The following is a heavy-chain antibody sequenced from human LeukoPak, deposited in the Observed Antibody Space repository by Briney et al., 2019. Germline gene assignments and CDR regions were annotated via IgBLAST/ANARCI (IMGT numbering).Heavy chain of an antibody. V-gene: IGHV4-61*02. CDR1: GGSISSGSYY. D-gene: IGHD6-19*01. CDR2: IYTSGST. CDR3: ARSSGWSDYFDY. Sequence: SETLSLTCTVSGGSISSGSYYWSWIRQPAGKGLEWIGRIYTSGSTNYNPSLKSRVTISVDTSKNQFSLELSSVTAADTAVYYCARSSGWSDYFDYWGQGTLVTVSS. J-gene: IGHJ4*02.